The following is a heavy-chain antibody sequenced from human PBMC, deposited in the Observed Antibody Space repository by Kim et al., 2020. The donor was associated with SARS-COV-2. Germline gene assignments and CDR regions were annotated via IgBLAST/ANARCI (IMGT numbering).Heavy chain of an antibody. CDR2: IYHSGNT. J-gene: IGHJ4*02. D-gene: IGHD6-19*01. V-gene: IGHV4-4*02. Sequence: SETLSLTCAVSGGSISSSNWWSWVRQPPGKGLEWIGEIYHSGNTNYNPSLKSRVTISVDKSKNQISLKLSSVTAADTAVYYCASRGIAVAGFDYWGQGTLVTVSS. CDR1: GGSISSSNW. CDR3: ASRGIAVAGFDY.